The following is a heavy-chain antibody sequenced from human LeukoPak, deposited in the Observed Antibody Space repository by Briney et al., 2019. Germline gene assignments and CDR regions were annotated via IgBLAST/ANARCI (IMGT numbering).Heavy chain of an antibody. V-gene: IGHV3-33*06. Sequence: PGGSLRLSCAASGFTFSSYGVHWVRQAPGKGLEWVAVIWYDGSNKYYADSVKGRFTISRDNSKNTLYLQMNSLRAEDTAVYYCAKVSGYSSSWYRNYYYMDVWGKGTTVTVSS. D-gene: IGHD6-13*01. CDR3: AKVSGYSSSWYRNYYYMDV. CDR1: GFTFSSYG. CDR2: IWYDGSNK. J-gene: IGHJ6*03.